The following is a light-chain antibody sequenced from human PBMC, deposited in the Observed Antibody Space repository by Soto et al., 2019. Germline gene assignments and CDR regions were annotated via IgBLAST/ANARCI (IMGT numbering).Light chain of an antibody. V-gene: IGLV2-8*01. CDR3: SSYAGSNNLV. CDR1: SSDVGDYNY. Sequence: QSVLTQPPSASGSPGQSVTISCTGTSSDVGDYNYVSWYQQHPGKAPKLMIYEVTKRPSGVTDRFSGSKSGNTASLTVSGLQADDEADYYCSSYAGSNNLVFGGGTKLTVL. CDR2: EVT. J-gene: IGLJ2*01.